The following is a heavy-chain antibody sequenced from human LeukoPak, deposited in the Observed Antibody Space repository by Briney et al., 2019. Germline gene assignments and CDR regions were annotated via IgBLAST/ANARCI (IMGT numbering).Heavy chain of an antibody. CDR1: GDAISSDY. V-gene: IGHV4-4*07. D-gene: IGHD1-26*01. Sequence: SETLALTCTVSGDAISSDYWTWIRQPAGKGLEWIGRIYTSGTTNYNPSLKSRVTMSVDTSKNQFSLKLSSVSAADTAVYYCARAAGGSYYLLDYWGQGTLVTVSS. CDR2: IYTSGTT. J-gene: IGHJ4*02. CDR3: ARAAGGSYYLLDY.